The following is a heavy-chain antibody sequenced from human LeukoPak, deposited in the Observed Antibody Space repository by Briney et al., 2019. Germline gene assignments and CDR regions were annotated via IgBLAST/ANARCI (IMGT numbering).Heavy chain of an antibody. CDR3: ARVHCSGGGCYRGAINWFDP. J-gene: IGHJ5*02. CDR2: IYYSGST. Sequence: KPSETLSLTCTVSGGSVISTTYYWSWIRQPPGKGLEWIGYIYYSGSTNYNSSLKSRVTISVDTSKNQFSLKLSSVTAADTAVYYCARVHCSGGGCYRGAINWFDPWGQGTLVTVSS. D-gene: IGHD2-15*01. CDR1: GGSVISTTYY. V-gene: IGHV4-61*01.